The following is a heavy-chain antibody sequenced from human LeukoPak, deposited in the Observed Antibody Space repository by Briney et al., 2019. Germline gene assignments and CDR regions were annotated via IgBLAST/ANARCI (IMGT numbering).Heavy chain of an antibody. J-gene: IGHJ4*02. CDR2: INPSGGST. Sequence: ASVTVSCTASGYTFTSYYMHWVRQAPGQGLEWMGIINPSGGSTSYAQKFQGRVTMTEDTSTDTAYMELSSLRSEDTAVYYCATVSSTLFDYWGQGTLVTVSS. D-gene: IGHD5/OR15-5a*01. CDR3: ATVSSTLFDY. V-gene: IGHV1-46*01. CDR1: GYTFTSYY.